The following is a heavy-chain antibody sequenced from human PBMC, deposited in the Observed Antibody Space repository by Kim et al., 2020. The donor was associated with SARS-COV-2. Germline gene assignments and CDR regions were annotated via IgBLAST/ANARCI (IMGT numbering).Heavy chain of an antibody. D-gene: IGHD4-17*01. Sequence: ASVKVSCKASGYTFTSYYMHWVRQAPGQGLEWMGIINPSGGITSYAQKFQGRVTMTRDTSTSTVYMELSSLRSEDTAVYYCARGGTVTTRTYYYYGMDVWGQGTTVTVSS. J-gene: IGHJ6*02. CDR1: GYTFTSYY. CDR2: INPSGGIT. CDR3: ARGGTVTTRTYYYYGMDV. V-gene: IGHV1-46*01.